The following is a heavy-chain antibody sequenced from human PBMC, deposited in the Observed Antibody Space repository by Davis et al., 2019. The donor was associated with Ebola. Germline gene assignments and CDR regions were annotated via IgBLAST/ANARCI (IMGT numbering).Heavy chain of an antibody. Sequence: PGGSLRLSCAASGFTFNTYGMHWVRQAPGKGLEWVAVIWFDGSHKYYTDSVKGRFTISRDNAKNTLYLQMNSLRAEDTAVYYCARDRNDYVTAFDIWGQGTMVTVSS. CDR1: GFTFNTYG. CDR2: IWFDGSHK. D-gene: IGHD3-16*01. J-gene: IGHJ3*02. CDR3: ARDRNDYVTAFDI. V-gene: IGHV3-33*08.